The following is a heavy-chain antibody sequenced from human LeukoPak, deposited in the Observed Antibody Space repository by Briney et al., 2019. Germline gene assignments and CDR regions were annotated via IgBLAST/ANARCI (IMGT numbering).Heavy chain of an antibody. CDR2: ISWNSGSI. CDR1: GFTFDDYA. CDR3: ARVPRSYYYYYYMDV. Sequence: GRSLRLSCAASGFTFDDYAMHWVRQAPGKGLEWVSGISWNSGSIGYADSVKGRFTISRDNSKNTLYLQMNSLRAEDTAVYYCARVPRSYYYYYYMDVWGKGTTVTVSS. V-gene: IGHV3-9*01. J-gene: IGHJ6*03.